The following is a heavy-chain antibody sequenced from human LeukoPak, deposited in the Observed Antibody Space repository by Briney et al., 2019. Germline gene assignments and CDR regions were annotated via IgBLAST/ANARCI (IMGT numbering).Heavy chain of an antibody. V-gene: IGHV3-33*01. CDR3: ASGSVYDSSGYYHKPLYYFDY. CDR2: IWYDGSNK. D-gene: IGHD3-22*01. CDR1: GFTFSSYG. J-gene: IGHJ4*02. Sequence: PGGSLRLACAAAGFTFSSYGMHWVRQAPGKGLEWVGVIWYDGSNKYYADSVKGRFTISRDNSKNTLYLQMNSLRAEYTAVYYCASGSVYDSSGYYHKPLYYFDYWGQGTLVTVSS.